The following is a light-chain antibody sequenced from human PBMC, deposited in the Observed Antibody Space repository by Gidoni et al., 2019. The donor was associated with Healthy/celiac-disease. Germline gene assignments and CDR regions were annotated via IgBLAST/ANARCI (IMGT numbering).Light chain of an antibody. CDR3: QQYNNWPLRT. CDR2: GAA. J-gene: IGKJ1*01. CDR1: QSALSN. V-gene: IGKV3-15*01. Sequence: EIVMTQSPAPLSVSPGERATLSCRASQSALSNLAWYQQKPGQAPRRLIYGAATKATGIPARFSGSGSGREFTLTISSLQSEDFAVYYCQQYNNWPLRTFGQGTKVEIK.